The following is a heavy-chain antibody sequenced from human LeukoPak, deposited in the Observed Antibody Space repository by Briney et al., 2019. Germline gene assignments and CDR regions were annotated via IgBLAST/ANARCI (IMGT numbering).Heavy chain of an antibody. D-gene: IGHD6-13*01. Sequence: PGGSLRLSCATSGFTVSSNYMSWVRQAPGKGLEWVSIIYSGGTTYYADSVKGRFTISRDNSKNTLYLQVNSLRAEDTAVYYCARGSGYSTSWYDYWGQGTLVTVSS. CDR1: GFTVSSNY. CDR3: ARGSGYSTSWYDY. J-gene: IGHJ4*02. V-gene: IGHV3-53*01. CDR2: IYSGGTT.